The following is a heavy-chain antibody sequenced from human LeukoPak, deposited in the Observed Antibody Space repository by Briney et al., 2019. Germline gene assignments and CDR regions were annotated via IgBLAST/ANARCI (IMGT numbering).Heavy chain of an antibody. V-gene: IGHV4-34*01. CDR3: ARNPRNYDFWSGYQYLYYYMDV. CDR2: INHSGST. D-gene: IGHD3-3*01. J-gene: IGHJ6*03. CDR1: GGSFSGYY. Sequence: SETLSLTCAVYGGSFSGYYWSWIRQPPGKGLEWIGEINHSGSTNYNPSLKSRVTISVDTSKNQFSLKLSSVTAADTAVYYCARNPRNYDFWSGYQYLYYYMDVWGKGTTVTVSS.